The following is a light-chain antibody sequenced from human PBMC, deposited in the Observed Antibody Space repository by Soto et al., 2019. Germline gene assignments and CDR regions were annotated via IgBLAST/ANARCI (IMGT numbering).Light chain of an antibody. J-gene: IGLJ1*01. CDR2: EGS. V-gene: IGLV2-23*01. CDR1: SSDVGSSNL. Sequence: QSALTQPASVSGSPGQSLTISCTGTSSDVGSSNLVSWYQQHPGKAPKLIIYEGSRRPSGVSGRFSGSKSGNTASLTISGLQAEDEADYYCCSFAGSTTFYVFGTGTKVTVL. CDR3: CSFAGSTTFYV.